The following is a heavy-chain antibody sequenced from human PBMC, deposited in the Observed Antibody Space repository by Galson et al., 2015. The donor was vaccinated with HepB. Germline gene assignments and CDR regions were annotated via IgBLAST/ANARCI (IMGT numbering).Heavy chain of an antibody. V-gene: IGHV6-1*01. D-gene: IGHD4/OR15-4a*01. CDR2: TYYRSKWYN. CDR3: ARGARTMGPARYYFDY. Sequence: CAISGDSVSSHSAAWNWIRQSPSRGLEWLGRTYYRSKWYNDYAVSVKSRITINPDTSKNQFSLQLNSVTPEDTAVYYCARGARTMGPARYYFDYWGQGTLVTVSS. J-gene: IGHJ4*02. CDR1: GDSVSSHSAA.